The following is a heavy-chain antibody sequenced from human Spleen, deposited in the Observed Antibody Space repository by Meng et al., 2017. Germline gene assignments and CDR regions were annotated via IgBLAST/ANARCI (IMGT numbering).Heavy chain of an antibody. CDR3: ARVRALATTYFDY. D-gene: IGHD1-7*01. CDR2: INHSGST. J-gene: IGHJ4*02. CDR1: GGSFSGYD. Sequence: HEHLQEPGPVLFKPSQTLSLTCTVYGGSFSGYDWSWIRQPPGKGLEWIGEINHSGSTNYNPSLKSRVTISVDTSKNQFSLKLSSVTAADTAVYYCARVRALATTYFDYWGQGTLVTVSS. V-gene: IGHV4-34*01.